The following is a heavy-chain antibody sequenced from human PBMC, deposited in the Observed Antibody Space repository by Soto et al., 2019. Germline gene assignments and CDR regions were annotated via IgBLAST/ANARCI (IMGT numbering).Heavy chain of an antibody. J-gene: IGHJ4*02. V-gene: IGHV3-23*01. CDR3: AIDQLPDDY. Sequence: EVQLLESGGGLVQPGGSLRLSCAASGSTFSSYAMSWVRQAPGKGLEWVSALSGSGGITYYADSVKGRFTISRDNSKNTLYLQMNSLRAEDSAVYYCAIDQLPDDYWGQGTLVTVSS. CDR2: LSGSGGIT. CDR1: GSTFSSYA. D-gene: IGHD2-2*01.